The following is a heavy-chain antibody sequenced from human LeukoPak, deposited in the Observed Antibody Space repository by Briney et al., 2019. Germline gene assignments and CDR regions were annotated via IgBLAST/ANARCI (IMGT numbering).Heavy chain of an antibody. CDR1: GYTFTSYG. CDR3: ARGGRGYSGYDP. J-gene: IGHJ5*02. D-gene: IGHD5-12*01. CDR2: IIPIFGTA. Sequence: GASVKVSCKASGYTFTSYGISWVRQAPGQGLEWMGGIIPIFGTANYAQKFQGRVTITADESTSTAYMELSSLRSEDTAVYYCARGGRGYSGYDPWGQGTLVTVSS. V-gene: IGHV1-69*13.